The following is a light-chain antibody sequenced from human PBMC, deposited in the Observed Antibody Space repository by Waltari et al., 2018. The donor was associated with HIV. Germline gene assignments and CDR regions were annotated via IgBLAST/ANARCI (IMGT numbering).Light chain of an antibody. CDR2: DVN. CDR1: SSDVGNYNY. V-gene: IGLV2-14*03. CDR3: TSYTSSDTWV. Sequence: QSALTQPASVSGSPGQSITISCTGTSSDVGNYNYVSWFQQPPDKAPTLILFDVNKRPSGVSSRFSDSKSAKTASLTISGLQPEDEGDYFCTSYTSSDTWVFGGGTKVTVL. J-gene: IGLJ3*02.